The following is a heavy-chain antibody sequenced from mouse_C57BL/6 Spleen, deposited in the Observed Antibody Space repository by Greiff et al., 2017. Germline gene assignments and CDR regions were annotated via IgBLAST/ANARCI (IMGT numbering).Heavy chain of an antibody. D-gene: IGHD1-1*01. CDR1: GFTFSDYG. Sequence: EVKLVESGGGLVKPGGSLKLSCAASGFTFSDYGMHWVRQASEKGLEWVSYISSGSSTIYYADTVKGRFTISRDNAKDPLFLQMTSQRSEDTAMDYCARDYGRSPLDYWGQGTTLTVSS. J-gene: IGHJ2*01. V-gene: IGHV5-17*01. CDR2: ISSGSSTI. CDR3: ARDYGRSPLDY.